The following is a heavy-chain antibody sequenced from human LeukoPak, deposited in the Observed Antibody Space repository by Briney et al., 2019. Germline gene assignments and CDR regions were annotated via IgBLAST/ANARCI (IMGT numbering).Heavy chain of an antibody. J-gene: IGHJ5*02. CDR2: IYYSGST. CDR1: GGSISSYY. V-gene: IGHV4-59*08. Sequence: PSETLSLTCTVSGGSISSYYWSWIRQPPGKGLEWIGYIYYSGSTNYNPSLKSRVTISGDTSKNQFSLKLSSVTAADMAVYYCARVDYYGSGSPLRWFDPWGQGTLVTVSS. CDR3: ARVDYYGSGSPLRWFDP. D-gene: IGHD3-10*01.